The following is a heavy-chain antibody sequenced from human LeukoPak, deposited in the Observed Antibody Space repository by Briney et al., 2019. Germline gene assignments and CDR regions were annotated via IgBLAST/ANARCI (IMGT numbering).Heavy chain of an antibody. D-gene: IGHD5-18*01. Sequence: GGSLRLSCAASGFTFSSYSMNWVRQAPGKGLEWVSYISASSNIIYYADSVKGRFTISRDNAKNSLYLQMNSLRAEDMALYYCAKGAGYSYGKNFDYWGQGTLVTVSS. CDR2: ISASSNII. J-gene: IGHJ4*01. V-gene: IGHV3-48*04. CDR3: AKGAGYSYGKNFDY. CDR1: GFTFSSYS.